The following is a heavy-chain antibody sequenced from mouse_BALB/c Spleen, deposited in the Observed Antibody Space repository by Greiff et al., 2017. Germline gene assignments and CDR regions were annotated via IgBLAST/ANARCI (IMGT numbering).Heavy chain of an antibody. CDR3: ARAYDGYYDAMDY. CDR2: INSNGGST. D-gene: IGHD2-3*01. CDR1: GFTFSSYG. Sequence: DVKLVESGGGLVQPGGSLKLSCAASGFTFSSYGMSWVRQTPDKRLELVATINSNGGSTYYPDSVKGRFTISRDNAKNTLYLQMSSLKSEDTAMYYCARAYDGYYDAMDYWGQGTSVTVSS. J-gene: IGHJ4*01. V-gene: IGHV5-6-3*01.